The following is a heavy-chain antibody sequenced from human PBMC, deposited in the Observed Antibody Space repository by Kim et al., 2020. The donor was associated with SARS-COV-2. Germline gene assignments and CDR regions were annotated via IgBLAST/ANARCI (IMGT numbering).Heavy chain of an antibody. CDR1: GFTFSSYG. D-gene: IGHD4-17*01. J-gene: IGHJ4*02. V-gene: IGHV3-33*01. CDR2: IWYDGSNK. Sequence: GGSLRLSCAASGFTFSSYGMHWVRQAPGKGLEWVAVIWYDGSNKYYADSVKGRFTISRDNSKNTLYLQMNSLRAEDTAVYYCARGYYGDSWYYFDYWGQGTLVTVSS. CDR3: ARGYYGDSWYYFDY.